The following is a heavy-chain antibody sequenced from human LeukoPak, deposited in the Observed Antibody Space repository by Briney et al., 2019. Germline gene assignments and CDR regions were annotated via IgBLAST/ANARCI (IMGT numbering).Heavy chain of an antibody. J-gene: IGHJ6*02. V-gene: IGHV3-49*03. Sequence: GGSLRLSCTASGFTFADYPMGWFRQAPGKGLQWVGFIRNKAYGGTTKYAASVKGRFSISRDDSKGIAYLQMGSLKIEDTGVYYCTRDSSLDYYGMDVWGQGTTVTVSS. CDR2: IRNKAYGGTT. CDR1: GFTFADYP. CDR3: TRDSSLDYYGMDV.